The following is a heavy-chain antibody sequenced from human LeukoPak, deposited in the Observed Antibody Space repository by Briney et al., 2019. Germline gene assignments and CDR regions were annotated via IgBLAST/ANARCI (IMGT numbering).Heavy chain of an antibody. CDR1: GFTFSTLW. D-gene: IGHD3-10*01. V-gene: IGHV3-7*03. Sequence: GGSLRLSCAASGFTFSTLWMSWVRQAPGRGLEWVANINQDESAKYYLNSVEGRFTVSRDNGKNTLYLQMNSLRAEDTAVYYCARVTTSGSYKFDYWGQGTLVTVSS. CDR2: INQDESAK. J-gene: IGHJ4*02. CDR3: ARVTTSGSYKFDY.